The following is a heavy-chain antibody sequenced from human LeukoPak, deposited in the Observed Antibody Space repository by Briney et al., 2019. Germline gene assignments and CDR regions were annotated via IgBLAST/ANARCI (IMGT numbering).Heavy chain of an antibody. CDR3: ARYTSGWYYFDY. Sequence: GGSLRLSCAASGFTFSSYTMNWVRQAPGKGLEWVSYISSSSSTIYYVDSVKGRFTISRDYAKNSLYLQVNSLRDEDTAVYYCARYTSGWYYFDYWGQGTLVTVSS. CDR2: ISSSSSTI. CDR1: GFTFSSYT. V-gene: IGHV3-48*02. J-gene: IGHJ4*02. D-gene: IGHD6-19*01.